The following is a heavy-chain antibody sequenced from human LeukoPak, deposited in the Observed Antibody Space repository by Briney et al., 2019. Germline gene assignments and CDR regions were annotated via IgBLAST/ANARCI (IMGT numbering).Heavy chain of an antibody. CDR3: ATGDPGFA. V-gene: IGHV3-66*01. J-gene: IGHJ5*02. CDR2: IYSGGST. D-gene: IGHD3-10*01. Sequence: SGGSLRLSCAASGFSFSSDYMRWVRQAPGKGLEWVSIIYSGGSTYYADSVKGRFTISRDNSKNTVYLQMKSLRAEDTAVYYCATGDPGFAWGQGTLVTVSS. CDR1: GFSFSSDY.